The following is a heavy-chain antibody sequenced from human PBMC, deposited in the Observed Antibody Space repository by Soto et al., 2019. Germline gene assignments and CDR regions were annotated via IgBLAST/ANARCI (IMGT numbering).Heavy chain of an antibody. CDR3: ARDYGSGDTFDY. D-gene: IGHD3-10*01. CDR1: GYTFTSYD. CDR2: ISAYNGNT. J-gene: IGHJ4*02. Sequence: ASVKVSFKASGYTFTSYDINWVRQAPGQGLEWMGWISAYNGNTNYAQKLQGRVTMTADTSTSTAYMELRSLRSDDTAVYYCARDYGSGDTFDYWGQGTLVTVSS. V-gene: IGHV1-18*01.